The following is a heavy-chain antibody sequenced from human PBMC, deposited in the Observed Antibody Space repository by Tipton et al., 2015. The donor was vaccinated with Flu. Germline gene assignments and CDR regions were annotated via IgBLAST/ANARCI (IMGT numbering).Heavy chain of an antibody. CDR2: IGSAGDT. D-gene: IGHD6-13*01. V-gene: IGHV3-13*01. CDR1: GFTFSIYA. CDR3: ARGPLPDSNWYNGMDV. J-gene: IGHJ6*02. Sequence: SLRLSCAASGFTFSIYAMSWVRQAPGKGLEWVSAIGSAGDTYYLDSVKGRFTISRDNAKNSLYLQMNSLRAGDTAVYYCARGPLPDSNWYNGMDVWGQGTTVTVSS.